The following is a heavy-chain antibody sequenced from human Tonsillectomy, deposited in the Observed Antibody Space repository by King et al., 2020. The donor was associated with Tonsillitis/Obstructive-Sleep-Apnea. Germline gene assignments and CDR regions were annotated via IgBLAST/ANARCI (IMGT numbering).Heavy chain of an antibody. CDR1: GFSLSTSGVG. Sequence: TLKESGPTLVKPTQTLTLTCTFSGFSLSTSGVGVGWIRQPPGKALEWLALIYWDDDKRYSPSLKSRLTITKDTSKNQVVLTMTNMDPVDTATYYCAHAQVYDADWWFDPWGQGTLVTVSS. D-gene: IGHD2-8*01. CDR2: IYWDDDK. V-gene: IGHV2-5*02. J-gene: IGHJ5*02. CDR3: AHAQVYDADWWFDP.